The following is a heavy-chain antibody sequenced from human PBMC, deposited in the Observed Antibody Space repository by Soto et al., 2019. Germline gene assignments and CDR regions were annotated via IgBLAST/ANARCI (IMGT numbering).Heavy chain of an antibody. CDR3: AKSRVVVTAALFDY. J-gene: IGHJ4*02. D-gene: IGHD2-21*02. Sequence: QVQLVESGGGVVQPGRSLRLSCAASEFIFSTYDMHWVRQAPGKGLEWVASISYDGNNKYYGDSVKGRFTISRDNSKNTVFLQMKSLGPEDTAVYYCAKSRVVVTAALFDYWGRGTLVTVSS. CDR2: ISYDGNNK. V-gene: IGHV3-30*18. CDR1: EFIFSTYD.